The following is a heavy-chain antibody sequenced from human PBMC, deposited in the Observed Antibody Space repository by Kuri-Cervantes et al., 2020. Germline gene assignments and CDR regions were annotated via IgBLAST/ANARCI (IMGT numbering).Heavy chain of an antibody. V-gene: IGHV3-30-3*02. CDR3: AKXLREEYCSXXSCYSFDY. Sequence: GESLKISCAASGFTFSSYAMHWVRQAPGKGLEWVAIISYDGSNKFYADYVKGRFTISRDNSKNTLYLQMNSLRAEDTAVYYCAKXLREEYCSXXSCYSFDYWGQGTLVTVSS. CDR2: ISYDGSNK. D-gene: IGHD2-15*01. CDR1: GFTFSSYA. J-gene: IGHJ4*02.